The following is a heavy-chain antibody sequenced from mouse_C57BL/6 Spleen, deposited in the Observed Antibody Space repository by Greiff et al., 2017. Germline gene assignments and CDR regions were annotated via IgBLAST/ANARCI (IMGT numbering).Heavy chain of an antibody. CDR3: ARYKRREYFDY. V-gene: IGHV7-3*01. CDR1: GFSFTDYY. J-gene: IGHJ2*01. Sequence: EVQRVESGGGLVQPGGSLSLSCAASGFSFTDYYMSWVRQPPGNALEWFGFIRNKANGYTTEYSPSVKGRFTISRDNSQSILYLQMNALRAEDSATYYCARYKRREYFDYWGQGTTLTVSS. CDR2: IRNKANGYTT.